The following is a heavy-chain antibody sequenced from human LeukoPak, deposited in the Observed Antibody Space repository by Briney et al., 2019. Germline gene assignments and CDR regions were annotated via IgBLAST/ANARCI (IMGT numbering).Heavy chain of an antibody. J-gene: IGHJ4*02. V-gene: IGHV3-30-3*01. Sequence: GRSLRLYCAASGFTFSSYAVHWVRHAPGQGLEGGAVIASDGNDKEYADSVKGRFTISRDISKNTPYMQMNSLRAEDTALYYCARDATVGAAGYYFDYWGQGTLVTVSS. CDR2: IASDGNDK. CDR3: ARDATVGAAGYYFDY. D-gene: IGHD6-13*01. CDR1: GFTFSSYA.